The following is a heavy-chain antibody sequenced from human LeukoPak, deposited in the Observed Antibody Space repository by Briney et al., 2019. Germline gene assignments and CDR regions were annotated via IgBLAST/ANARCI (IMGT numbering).Heavy chain of an antibody. Sequence: GGSLRLSCAASGFTFSSYWMSWVRQAPGKGLEWVANIKQDGSEKYYVDSVKGRFTISRDNAKNSLYLQMNSLRAEDTAVYYCARATVFTIFGVVTSYYFDYWGQGTLVTVSS. V-gene: IGHV3-7*01. CDR3: ARATVFTIFGVVTSYYFDY. CDR1: GFTFSSYW. D-gene: IGHD3-3*01. CDR2: IKQDGSEK. J-gene: IGHJ4*02.